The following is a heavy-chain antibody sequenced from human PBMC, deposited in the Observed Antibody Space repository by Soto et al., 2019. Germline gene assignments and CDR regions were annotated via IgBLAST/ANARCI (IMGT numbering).Heavy chain of an antibody. D-gene: IGHD1-20*01. CDR1: SGSISVTNVF. CDR3: AMITGRHLDY. V-gene: IGHV4-39*01. J-gene: IGHJ4*02. CDR2: IDYSGTA. Sequence: QLQLQESGPGLVEPWETLSLTCTVSSGSISVTNVFWGWVRQPPGKGLEWIGNIDYSGTAYFSPALATRVTFHVDTSKNQSSLPLCSWTAADTSVYYWAMITGRHLDYWVQAILLTVSS.